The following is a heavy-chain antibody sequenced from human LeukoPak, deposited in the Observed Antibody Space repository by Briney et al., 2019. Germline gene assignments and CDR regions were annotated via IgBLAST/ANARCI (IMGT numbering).Heavy chain of an antibody. CDR3: VKGSDGWTFDV. V-gene: IGHV3-11*01. CDR2: INSDGSMT. Sequence: GGSLRLSCAASGLSFSDNYMGWLRQPPGKGLEWLSYINSDGSMTKYAASVQGRFTISRDNAKRSLFLQMNNLRANDTARYYFVKGSDGWTFDVWGQGSQVTVSS. CDR1: GLSFSDNY. D-gene: IGHD2-15*01. J-gene: IGHJ4*02.